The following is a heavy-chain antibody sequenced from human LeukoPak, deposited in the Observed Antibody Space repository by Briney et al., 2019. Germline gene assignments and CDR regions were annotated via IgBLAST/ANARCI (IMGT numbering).Heavy chain of an antibody. CDR1: GFSFSTYA. J-gene: IGHJ6*02. CDR2: ISGSGGTT. Sequence: GGSLRLSCAASGFSFSTYAMSWVRQAPGKGLEWVSAISGSGGTTYYADSVKGRFTISRDNSKNTLYLQMNSLRAEDTAVYYCAIPPNLYSSSWYRLSYYYYGMDVWGQGTTVTVSS. D-gene: IGHD6-13*01. CDR3: AIPPNLYSSSWYRLSYYYYGMDV. V-gene: IGHV3-23*01.